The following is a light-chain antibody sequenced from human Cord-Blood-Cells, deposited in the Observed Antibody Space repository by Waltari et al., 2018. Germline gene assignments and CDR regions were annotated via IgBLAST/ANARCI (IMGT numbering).Light chain of an antibody. V-gene: IGKV1-39*01. CDR3: QQSYSTPWT. CDR2: AAS. CDR1: QSISSY. J-gene: IGKJ1*01. Sequence: DIQMTQPPSSLSASVGDRVTITCRESQSISSYLNWYQQKPGKAPKLLIYAASSLQSGVPSRFSGSGSGTDFTLTISSLQPEDFATYYCQQSYSTPWTFGQGTKVEIK.